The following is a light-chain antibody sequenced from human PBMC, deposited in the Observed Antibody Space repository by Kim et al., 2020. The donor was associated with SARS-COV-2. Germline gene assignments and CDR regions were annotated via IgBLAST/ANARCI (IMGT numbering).Light chain of an antibody. J-gene: IGKJ4*01. Sequence: GGGATLSCRARQSVSSKLAWDRQKPGQGPRLLIYGESTRATGIAARVSGSGCGTEFTLTISSRQSEDFAVDYCQQRSNWRPEVTFGRGTKVDIK. V-gene: IGKV3-15*01. CDR3: QQRSNWRPEVT. CDR2: GES. CDR1: QSVSSK.